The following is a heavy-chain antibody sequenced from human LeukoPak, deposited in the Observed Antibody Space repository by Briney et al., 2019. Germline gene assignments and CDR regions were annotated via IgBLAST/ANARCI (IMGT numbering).Heavy chain of an antibody. Sequence: PGGSLRLSCAVSGFTFSSYAMSWVRQAPGKGLEWVSAISGSGGSTYYADSVKGRFTISRDNSKNTLYLQMNSLRAEDTAVYYCANTARPPYYYDIDYWFDPWGQGTLVTVSS. CDR3: ANTARPPYYYDIDYWFDP. CDR1: GFTFSSYA. J-gene: IGHJ5*02. CDR2: ISGSGGST. D-gene: IGHD3-22*01. V-gene: IGHV3-23*01.